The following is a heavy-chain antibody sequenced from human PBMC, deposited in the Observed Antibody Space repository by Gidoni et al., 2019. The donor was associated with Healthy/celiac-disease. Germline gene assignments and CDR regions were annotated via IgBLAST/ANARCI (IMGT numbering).Heavy chain of an antibody. V-gene: IGHV1-46*01. J-gene: IGHJ4*02. D-gene: IGHD2-2*01. CDR1: GYTVTSYY. Sequence: QVQLVQSGAEVKKPGASVKVSCKASGYTVTSYYMHWVRQAPGQGLEWMGIINPSGGSTSYAQKFQGRVTMTRDTSTSTVYMELSSLRSEDTAVYYCARDRAGFGTSLIVVVPAAPDYWGQGTLVTVSS. CDR3: ARDRAGFGTSLIVVVPAAPDY. CDR2: INPSGGST.